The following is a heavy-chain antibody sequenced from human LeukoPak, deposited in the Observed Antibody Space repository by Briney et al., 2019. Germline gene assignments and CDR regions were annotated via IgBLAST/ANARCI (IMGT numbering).Heavy chain of an antibody. V-gene: IGHV4-38-2*01. CDR3: ARPDCSGGSCYSVYAFHI. Sequence: PSETLSLTCAVSSYSISSGYYWGWIRQPPGKGLEWIGSIYHSGSTFSNPSLKSRVTISVDTSKDQFSLKLSSVTAADTAVYYCARPDCSGGSCYSVYAFHIWGQGTMVTVSS. J-gene: IGHJ3*02. CDR2: IYHSGST. CDR1: SYSISSGYY. D-gene: IGHD2-15*01.